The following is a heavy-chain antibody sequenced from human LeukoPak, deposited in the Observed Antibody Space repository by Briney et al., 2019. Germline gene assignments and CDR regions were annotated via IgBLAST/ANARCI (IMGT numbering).Heavy chain of an antibody. D-gene: IGHD3-10*02. Sequence: GGSLRLSCAASGFISSSYEMNWVRQAPGKGLEWVSYISTDGKTKYYADSVKGRFTISRDNAKNSLYLQMNSLRAEDTAVYYCAELGITMIGGVWGKGTTVTISS. CDR2: ISTDGKTK. CDR1: GFISSSYE. V-gene: IGHV3-48*03. CDR3: AELGITMIGGV. J-gene: IGHJ6*04.